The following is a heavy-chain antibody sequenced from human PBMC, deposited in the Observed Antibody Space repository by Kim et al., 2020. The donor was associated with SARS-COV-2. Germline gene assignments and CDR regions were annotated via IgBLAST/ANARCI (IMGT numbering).Heavy chain of an antibody. D-gene: IGHD2-2*01. V-gene: IGHV3-9*01. J-gene: IGHJ6*02. CDR2: ISWNSGSI. CDR3: AKDLAHCSSTSCYVLYYYYGMDV. CDR1: GFTFDDYA. Sequence: GGSLRLSCAASGFTFDDYAMHWVRQAPGKGLEWVSGISWNSGSIGYADSVKGRFTISRDNAKNSLYLQMNSLRAEDTALYYCAKDLAHCSSTSCYVLYYYYGMDVWGQGTTVTVSS.